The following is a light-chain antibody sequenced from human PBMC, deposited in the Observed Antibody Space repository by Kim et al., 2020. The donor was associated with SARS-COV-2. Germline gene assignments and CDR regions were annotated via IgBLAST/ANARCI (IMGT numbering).Light chain of an antibody. CDR1: QSLLFSNGENY. V-gene: IGKV2-28*01. CDR3: MQALQTAIT. J-gene: IGKJ5*01. CDR2: RGS. Sequence: DIVITQSPVSLSVTPGEPASISCRSSQSLLFSNGENYLDWYLQKPGQSPQALIYRGSNRASGVPDRFSGSGSGTDFTLRISRVEAEDVGVYYCMQALQTAITFGQGTRLEIK.